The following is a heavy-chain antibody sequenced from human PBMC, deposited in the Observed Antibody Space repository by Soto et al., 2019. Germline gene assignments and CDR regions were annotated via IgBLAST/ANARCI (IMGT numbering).Heavy chain of an antibody. CDR3: ARERYGDYPTNWFDP. V-gene: IGHV1-3*01. CDR2: INAGNGNT. CDR1: GYTFTSYA. D-gene: IGHD4-17*01. J-gene: IGHJ5*02. Sequence: QVQLVQSGAEVKKPGASVKVSCKASGYTFTSYATHWVRQAPGQRLEWMGWINAGNGNTKYSQKFQGRVTITRDTSASTAYMELSSLRSEDTAVYYCARERYGDYPTNWFDPWGQGTLVTVSS.